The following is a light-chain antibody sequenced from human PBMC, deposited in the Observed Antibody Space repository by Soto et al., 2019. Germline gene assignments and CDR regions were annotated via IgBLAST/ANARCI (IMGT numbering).Light chain of an antibody. Sequence: VLNLPGSVSGSPGQSLTISCTATNNDIGGFPYVSWYQQVPGKAPKLRISAVTQRPSGVPDRFSGYKSGNTASLTISGLQADDEADYFCCSYTARDLWVFGGGTKVTV. J-gene: IGLJ3*02. CDR2: AVT. CDR1: NNDIGGFPY. V-gene: IGLV2-11*01. CDR3: CSYTARDLWV.